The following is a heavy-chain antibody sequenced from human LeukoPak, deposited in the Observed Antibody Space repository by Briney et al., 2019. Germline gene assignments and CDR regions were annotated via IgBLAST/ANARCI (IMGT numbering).Heavy chain of an antibody. Sequence: PSETLSLTCTVSGGSISSYYWSWIRQPPGKGLDWIGYIYYSGSTNYNPSLKSRVTISVDTSKNQFSLKLSSVTAADTAVYYCARAIAVAGTPFDYWGQGTLVTVSS. D-gene: IGHD6-19*01. CDR3: ARAIAVAGTPFDY. V-gene: IGHV4-59*01. J-gene: IGHJ4*02. CDR1: GGSISSYY. CDR2: IYYSGST.